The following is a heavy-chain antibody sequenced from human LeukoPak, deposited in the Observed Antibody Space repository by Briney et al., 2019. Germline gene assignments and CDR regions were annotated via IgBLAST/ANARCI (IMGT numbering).Heavy chain of an antibody. CDR2: ISSSGSTI. D-gene: IGHD1-14*01. V-gene: IGHV3-11*04. J-gene: IGHJ5*02. CDR1: GFSVSNNY. Sequence: PGGSLRLSCAISGFSVSNNYMNWVRQAPGKGLEWVSYISSSGSTIYYADSVKGRFTISRDNAKNSLYLQMNSLRAEDTAVYYCARVNRPAGAEWEPGWFDPWGQGTLVTVSS. CDR3: ARVNRPAGAEWEPGWFDP.